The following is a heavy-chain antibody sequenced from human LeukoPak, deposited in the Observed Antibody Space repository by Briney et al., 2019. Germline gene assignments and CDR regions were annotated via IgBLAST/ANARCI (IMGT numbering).Heavy chain of an antibody. D-gene: IGHD3-22*01. CDR3: ASTVVTPLADDY. V-gene: IGHV3-53*01. J-gene: IGHJ4*02. CDR1: GFTVSSNY. Sequence: QPGGSLRLSCAASGFTVSSNYMSWVRQAPGKGLEWVSIIYSGGSTYYADSVKGRFTISRDNSKNTLYLQMNSLRAEDTAVYYCASTVVTPLADDYWGQGTLVTVSS. CDR2: IYSGGST.